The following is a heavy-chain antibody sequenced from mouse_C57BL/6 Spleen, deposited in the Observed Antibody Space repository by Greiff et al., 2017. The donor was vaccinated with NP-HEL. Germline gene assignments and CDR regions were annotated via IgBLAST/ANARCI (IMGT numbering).Heavy chain of an antibody. J-gene: IGHJ3*01. V-gene: IGHV5-17*01. CDR1: GFTFSDYG. Sequence: EVKLVESGGGLVKPGGSLKLSCAASGFTFSDYGMHWVRQAPEKGLEWVAYISRGSSTTYYADTVKGRFTISRDNAKNTLFLQLTSLRSGDTAMYYCATWAWFAYWGQGTLVTVSA. D-gene: IGHD4-1*01. CDR3: ATWAWFAY. CDR2: ISRGSSTT.